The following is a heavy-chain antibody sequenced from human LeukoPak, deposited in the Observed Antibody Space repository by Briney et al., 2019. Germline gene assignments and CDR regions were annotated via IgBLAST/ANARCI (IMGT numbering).Heavy chain of an antibody. V-gene: IGHV3-7*01. CDR1: GFTFGDYA. J-gene: IGHJ4*02. CDR3: ATIEAVRFHY. Sequence: GASLRLSCTASGFTFGDYAMSWVRQAPGKGLEWVGNLKQDGSEIYYLDSVKGRFTISRDNTKNSLYLQMNSLRAEDTAVYYCATIEAVRFHYWGQGTLVTVSS. CDR2: LKQDGSEI. D-gene: IGHD4-17*01.